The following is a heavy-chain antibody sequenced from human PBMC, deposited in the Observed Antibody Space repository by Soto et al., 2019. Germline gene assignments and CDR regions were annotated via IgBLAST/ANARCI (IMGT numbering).Heavy chain of an antibody. Sequence: GSLRLSCAASGFIFSSYTIHWVWQAPGKGLEWVGVITYDGSNQYYADSVKGRFTVSRDNSRNMLFLQMNSLRPDDTAVYYCARDPSGSYPEFDYWGQGTLVTVSS. CDR2: ITYDGSNQ. J-gene: IGHJ4*02. D-gene: IGHD1-26*01. V-gene: IGHV3-30-3*01. CDR1: GFIFSSYT. CDR3: ARDPSGSYPEFDY.